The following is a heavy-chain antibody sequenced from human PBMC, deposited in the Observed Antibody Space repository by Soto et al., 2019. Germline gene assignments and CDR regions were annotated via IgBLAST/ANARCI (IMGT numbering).Heavy chain of an antibody. CDR3: ARRSYYGSGGYPPGFDY. D-gene: IGHD3-10*01. CDR1: GGSISSSSYY. Sequence: SETLSLTCTVSGGSISSSSYYWGWIRQPPGKGLEWIGSIYYSGSTYYNPSLKSRVTISVDTSKNQFSLKLSSVTAADTAVYYCARRSYYGSGGYPPGFDYWGQGTLVTVSS. J-gene: IGHJ4*02. CDR2: IYYSGST. V-gene: IGHV4-39*01.